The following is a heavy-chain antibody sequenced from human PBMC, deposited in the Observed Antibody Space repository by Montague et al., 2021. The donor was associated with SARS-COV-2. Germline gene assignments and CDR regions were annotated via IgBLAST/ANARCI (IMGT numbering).Heavy chain of an antibody. CDR2: KHYSGXT. V-gene: IGHV4-39*02. CDR3: VRDGYTHVDY. D-gene: IGHD5-24*01. CDR1: GDSISSSSYY. J-gene: IGHJ4*02. Sequence: SETLSLTCTVSGDSISSSSYYWGWTRQPPGKGLEWLGNKHYSGXTXNXXSLKNRVTMSVDTSKNQFSLKLSSVTAADTAVYYCVRDGYTHVDYWGQGTLVTVSS.